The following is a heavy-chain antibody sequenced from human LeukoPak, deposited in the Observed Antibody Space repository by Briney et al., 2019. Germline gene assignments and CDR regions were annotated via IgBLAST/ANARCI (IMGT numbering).Heavy chain of an antibody. CDR2: IYSGDTT. J-gene: IGHJ3*02. CDR3: ARVGVRNDAFDM. V-gene: IGHV3-53*01. CDR1: GFTVSSNY. Sequence: RPGGSLRLSCAACGFTVSSNYMSWVRQAPGKGLEWVSLIYSGDTTYYADSVKGRFTISRDNSKNTLYLQLNSLRAEDTAVYYCARVGVRNDAFDMWGQGTMVTVSS. D-gene: IGHD3-16*01.